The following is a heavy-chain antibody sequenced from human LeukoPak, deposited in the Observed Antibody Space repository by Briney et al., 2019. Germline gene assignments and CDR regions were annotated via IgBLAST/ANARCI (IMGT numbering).Heavy chain of an antibody. CDR2: IYPGDSDT. Sequence: HGESLEISCKGSGYSFTSYWIGWVRQMPGKGLEWMGIIYPGDSDTRYSPSFQGQVTISADKSISTAYLQWSSLKASDTAMYYCARLRRVVATIGEGYFDYWGQGTLVTVSS. V-gene: IGHV5-51*01. J-gene: IGHJ4*02. CDR1: GYSFTSYW. CDR3: ARLRRVVATIGEGYFDY. D-gene: IGHD5-12*01.